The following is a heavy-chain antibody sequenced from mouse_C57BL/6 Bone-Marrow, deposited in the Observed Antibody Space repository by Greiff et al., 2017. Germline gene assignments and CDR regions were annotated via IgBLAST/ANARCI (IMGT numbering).Heavy chain of an antibody. J-gene: IGHJ3*01. CDR1: GFNIKDYY. CDR3: AGQGREGFAY. CDR2: IYPEDGDT. Sequence: EVKLQESGAELVKPGASVKLSCTASGFNIKDYYIPWVKQRTEQGLEWIGRIYPEDGDTKYAPKFQGKATITADTSSNTAYLQLSSLTSEDTAVYYCAGQGREGFAYWGQGTLVTVSA. V-gene: IGHV14-2*01. D-gene: IGHD3-3*01.